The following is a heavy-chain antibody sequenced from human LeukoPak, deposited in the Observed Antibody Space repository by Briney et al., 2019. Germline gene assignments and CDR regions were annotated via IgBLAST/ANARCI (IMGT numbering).Heavy chain of an antibody. D-gene: IGHD2-2*01. CDR2: ISYDGSNK. J-gene: IGHJ5*02. V-gene: IGHV3-30*03. CDR3: ASPPAAITDFNWFDP. Sequence: GSLRLSCAASGFTFSSYGMHWVRQAPGKGLEWVAVISYDGSNKYYADSVKGRFTISRDNSKNTLYLQMNSLRAEDTAVYYCASPPAAITDFNWFDPWGQGTLVTVSS. CDR1: GFTFSSYG.